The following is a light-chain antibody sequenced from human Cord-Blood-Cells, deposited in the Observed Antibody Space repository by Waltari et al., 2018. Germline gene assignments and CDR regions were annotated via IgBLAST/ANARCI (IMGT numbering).Light chain of an antibody. CDR1: SSDVGGYNY. J-gene: IGLJ3*02. Sequence: QSALTQPASVSGSPGQSITISCTGTSSDVGGYNYVSCYQPHPGKAPKLMIYDVSNRPSGVSNRFSGSKSGNTASLTISGLQAEDEADYYCSSYTSSSTWVFGGGTKLTVL. CDR3: SSYTSSSTWV. V-gene: IGLV2-14*03. CDR2: DVS.